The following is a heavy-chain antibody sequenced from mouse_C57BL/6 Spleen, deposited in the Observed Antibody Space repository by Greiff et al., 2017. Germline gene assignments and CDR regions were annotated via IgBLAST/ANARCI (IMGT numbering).Heavy chain of an antibody. J-gene: IGHJ4*01. CDR3: ARKVLRQSAMDY. D-gene: IGHD2-4*01. Sequence: VQLQQSGAELARPGASVKLSCKASGYTFTSYGISWVKQRTGQGLEWIGEIYPRSGNTYYNEKFKGKATLTVDKSSSTAYMELNSLTSEDSAVYYCARKVLRQSAMDYWGQGTSVTVSS. CDR1: GYTFTSYG. CDR2: IYPRSGNT. V-gene: IGHV1-81*01.